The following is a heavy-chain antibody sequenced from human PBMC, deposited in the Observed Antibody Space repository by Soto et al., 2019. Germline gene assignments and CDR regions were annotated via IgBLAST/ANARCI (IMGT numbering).Heavy chain of an antibody. CDR1: GYTFTAYY. CDR3: ARGGYTYGYGLDY. V-gene: IGHV1-2*04. D-gene: IGHD5-18*01. CDR2: INPNSGDT. J-gene: IGHJ4*02. Sequence: QVQLVQSGAEVKKLGASVKVSCKASGYTFTAYYIHWVRQAPGQGLEWVGWINPNSGDTNYAQRFQGWVTMTWDTSVSTAYMDLTRLRSDDTAVYYCARGGYTYGYGLDYWGQGTLVTVSS.